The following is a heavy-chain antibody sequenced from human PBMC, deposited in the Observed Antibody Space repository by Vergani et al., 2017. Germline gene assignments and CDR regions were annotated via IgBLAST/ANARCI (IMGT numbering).Heavy chain of an antibody. CDR3: ARDTVTGSRYCDY. CDR2: IRYDGSNT. Sequence: QVQLVESGGGAVQPGGSLRLSCGASGFTFSNYGMHWVRQAPGKGLEWVTFIRYDGSNTYYADSVKGRFTISRDNSKNTLFLQMNSLIPEDTAVYYCARDTVTGSRYCDYWGQGTLVTVSS. D-gene: IGHD6-19*01. J-gene: IGHJ4*02. V-gene: IGHV3-30*02. CDR1: GFTFSNYG.